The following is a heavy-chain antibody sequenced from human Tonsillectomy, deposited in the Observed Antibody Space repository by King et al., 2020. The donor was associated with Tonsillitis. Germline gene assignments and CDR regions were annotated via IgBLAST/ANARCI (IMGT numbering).Heavy chain of an antibody. CDR1: GFTFSSYA. Sequence: VQLVESGGGVVQPGRSLRLSCAASGFTFSSYAMHWVRQAPGKGLEWVTVISYDGRNKYYADSGKGRFTISRDNSKNTLYLPGNSLRAEDTAVYYCVREGATVTTGRFDSWGQGTVVTVSS. J-gene: IGHJ4*02. CDR3: VREGATVTTGRFDS. CDR2: ISYDGRNK. D-gene: IGHD4-17*01. V-gene: IGHV3-30*01.